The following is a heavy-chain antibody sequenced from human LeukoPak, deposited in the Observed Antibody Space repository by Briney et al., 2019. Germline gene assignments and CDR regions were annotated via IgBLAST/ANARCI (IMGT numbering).Heavy chain of an antibody. CDR3: ARDKFTDIAAGTDAFDI. D-gene: IGHD6-13*01. Sequence: PGGSLRLSCAASEFSVGSNYMTWDRQAPGKGLGWVSLIYSGGSTYYADSVKGRFTISRDNSKNTLYLQMSSLRAEDTAVYYCARDKFTDIAAGTDAFDIWGQGTMVTVSS. J-gene: IGHJ3*02. V-gene: IGHV3-66*01. CDR2: IYSGGST. CDR1: EFSVGSNY.